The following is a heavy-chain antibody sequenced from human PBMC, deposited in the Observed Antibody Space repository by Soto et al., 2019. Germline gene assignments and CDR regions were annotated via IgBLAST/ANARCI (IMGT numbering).Heavy chain of an antibody. J-gene: IGHJ6*02. CDR1: GGNFSSYA. D-gene: IGHD2-2*01. CDR3: ARHVPAAGYYYGMDV. CDR2: IIPIFGTA. Sequence: QVQLVQSGAEVKKPGSSVKVSCKASGGNFSSYAISWVRQSPGQGLEWMGGIIPIFGTANYAQKFQGRGTITADESTSTAYMELSSLRSEDTDVYYCARHVPAAGYYYGMDVWGQGTTVTVSS. V-gene: IGHV1-69*12.